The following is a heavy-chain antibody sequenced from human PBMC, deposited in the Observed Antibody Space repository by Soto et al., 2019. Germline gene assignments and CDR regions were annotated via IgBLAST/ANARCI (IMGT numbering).Heavy chain of an antibody. V-gene: IGHV4-30-2*01. CDR3: ARVPGP. D-gene: IGHD7-27*01. CDR2: IYHSGST. Sequence: SETLSLTCAVCSGSISSGGYSWSWIRQPPGKGLEWIGYIYHSGSTYYNPSLKSRVTISVDRSKNQFSLKLSSVTAADTAVYYCARVPGPWGQGTLVTVSS. J-gene: IGHJ5*02. CDR1: SGSISSGGYS.